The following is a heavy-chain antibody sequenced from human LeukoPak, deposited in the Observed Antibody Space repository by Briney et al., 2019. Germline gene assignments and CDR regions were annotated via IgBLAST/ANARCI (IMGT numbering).Heavy chain of an antibody. Sequence: GGSLRLSCAASGFTFRSPAMSWVRQAPGKGLEWVSTISASGGSTYYADSVKGRFTISRDTSKSTLYLQMNGLRAGDTAVYYCAAYCRGGCYSGYSWGQGTLVTVSS. CDR1: GFTFRSPA. CDR2: ISASGGST. V-gene: IGHV3-23*01. J-gene: IGHJ4*02. CDR3: AAYCRGGCYSGYS. D-gene: IGHD2-15*01.